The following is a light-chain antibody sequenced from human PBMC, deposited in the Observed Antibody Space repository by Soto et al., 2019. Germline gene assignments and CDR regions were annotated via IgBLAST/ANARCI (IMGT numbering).Light chain of an antibody. CDR2: KIS. CDR1: QSLVHSDGHTY. Sequence: DIVMTQTPLSSRVTLGQPASISCRSSQSLVHSDGHTYLSWLHQRPGQPPRVLIYKISNRFSGVPDRLSVSGAETDFTLKISRVEAEDVGVYYSMQATQYPRTFGQGTKVEIE. CDR3: MQATQYPRT. V-gene: IGKV2-24*01. J-gene: IGKJ1*01.